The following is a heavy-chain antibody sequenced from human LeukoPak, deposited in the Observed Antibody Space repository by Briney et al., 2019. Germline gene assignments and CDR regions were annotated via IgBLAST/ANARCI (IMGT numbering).Heavy chain of an antibody. V-gene: IGHV4-61*02. CDR3: ARALPGGAFDI. CDR2: IYTTEST. CDR1: GGSISSGNYY. D-gene: IGHD4-23*01. J-gene: IGHJ3*02. Sequence: SETLSLTCTASGGSISSGNYYWSWIRQPAGKGREWIGRIYTTESTDYNPSLKSRVTILLDTPKNQFSLTLSSVTAADTAVYYCARALPGGAFDIWGQGTMVTVSS.